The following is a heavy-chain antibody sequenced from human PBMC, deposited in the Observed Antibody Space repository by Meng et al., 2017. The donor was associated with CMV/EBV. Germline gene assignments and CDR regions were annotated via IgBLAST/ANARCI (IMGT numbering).Heavy chain of an antibody. CDR1: GYTFTGYY. Sequence: ASVKVSCKASGYTFTGYYMHWVRQAPGQGLEWMGWINPNSGGTNYAQKFQGRVTMTRDTSISTAYMKLSRLRSDDTAVYYCARASSGYGSAFDIWGQGTMVTVSS. J-gene: IGHJ3*02. CDR2: INPNSGGT. D-gene: IGHD3-22*01. V-gene: IGHV1-2*02. CDR3: ARASSGYGSAFDI.